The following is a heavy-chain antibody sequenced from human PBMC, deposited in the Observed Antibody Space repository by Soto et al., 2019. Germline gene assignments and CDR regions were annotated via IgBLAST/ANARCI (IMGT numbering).Heavy chain of an antibody. CDR2: ISDDGSRA. J-gene: IGHJ4*02. D-gene: IGHD3-10*01. CDR3: TRGPRPSSVGTGAF. V-gene: IGHV3-74*01. CDR1: GFTFSMYW. Sequence: GSLGLSCTASGFTFSMYWMHWVRQVPGKGPEWVSRISDDGSRADYADSVKGRFTISRDNAKNTLYFEMHVLRADDTAVYYCTRGPRPSSVGTGAFWGQGTPVTVSS.